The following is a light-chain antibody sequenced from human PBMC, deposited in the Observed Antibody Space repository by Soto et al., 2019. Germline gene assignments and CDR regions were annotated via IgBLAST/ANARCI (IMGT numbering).Light chain of an antibody. J-gene: IGKJ5*01. CDR1: ESVTKKY. Sequence: PGEVTTLSYTASESVTKKYLAWYHQKPDQPPRLLIDGAYSRATGIPHKFSGSGSGTELTLAISRLEPEDFEVYYCKQYGSSQITFGQGKRMEIK. CDR3: KQYGSSQIT. V-gene: IGKV3-20*01. CDR2: GAY.